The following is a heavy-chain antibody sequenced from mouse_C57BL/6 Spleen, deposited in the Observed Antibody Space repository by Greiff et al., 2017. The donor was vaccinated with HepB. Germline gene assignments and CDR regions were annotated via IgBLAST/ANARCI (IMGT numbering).Heavy chain of an antibody. J-gene: IGHJ3*01. CDR1: GYSITSGYD. D-gene: IGHD2-4*01. Sequence: ESGPGMVKPSQSLSLTCTVTGYSITSGYDWHWIRRFPGNKLEWMGYISYSGSTNYNPSLKSRISITHDTSKNHFFLKLNSVTTEDTATYYCARDSYDYAFAYWGQGTLVTVSA. V-gene: IGHV3-1*01. CDR2: ISYSGST. CDR3: ARDSYDYAFAY.